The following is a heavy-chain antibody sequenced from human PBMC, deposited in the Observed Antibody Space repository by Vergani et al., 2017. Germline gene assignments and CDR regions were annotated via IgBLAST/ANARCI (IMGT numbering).Heavy chain of an antibody. J-gene: IGHJ6*02. CDR3: ARDNTVAVATPRYYNGLDV. CDR2: VLPMFGTA. Sequence: QVQLVQSGSELKKPGASVKVSCKASGYTFTSYAMNWVRQAPGQGLEWMGRVLPMFGTANYAQKFQGRVTITADESTSTSYMTLSSLRSDDTAVYYCARDNTVAVATPRYYNGLDVWGQGTTVTVS. V-gene: IGHV1-69*18. D-gene: IGHD2-2*01. CDR1: GYTFTSYA.